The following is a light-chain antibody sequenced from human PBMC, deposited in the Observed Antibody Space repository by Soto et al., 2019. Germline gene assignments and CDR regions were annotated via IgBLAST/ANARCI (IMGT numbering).Light chain of an antibody. CDR1: QSVSSTY. J-gene: IGKJ1*01. CDR3: QHYDSSLWT. Sequence: EIVLTQSPGTLSLSPGERATLSCRASQSVSSTYLAWYQQKPGQAPRLLIYDASIRATGIPDRFSGSGSGTDFTLTISRLEPEDFAVYYCQHYDSSLWTFGQGTQVEIK. V-gene: IGKV3-20*01. CDR2: DAS.